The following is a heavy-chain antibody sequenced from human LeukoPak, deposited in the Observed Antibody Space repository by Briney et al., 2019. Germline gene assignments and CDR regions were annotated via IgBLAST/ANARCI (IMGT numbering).Heavy chain of an antibody. CDR2: ISGSGGGT. CDR1: GFTFSSYA. Sequence: GGSLRLSCAASGFTFSSYAMSWVRQAPGKGLEWVSTISGSGGGTYYADSVKGRFTISRDNSRNTLYLQMNSLRAEDTVLYYCARVRTGFEDYWGQGTLVTVSS. CDR3: ARVRTGFEDY. D-gene: IGHD3-3*01. J-gene: IGHJ4*02. V-gene: IGHV3-23*01.